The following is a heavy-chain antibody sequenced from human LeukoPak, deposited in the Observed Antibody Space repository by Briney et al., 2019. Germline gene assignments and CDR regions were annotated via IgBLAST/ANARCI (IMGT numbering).Heavy chain of an antibody. CDR2: FDSEDGKT. D-gene: IGHD3-22*01. V-gene: IGHV1-24*01. CDR3: ARDGDDYYDSSGPDY. Sequence: ASVKVSCKVSGAILIELSIHWVRQSPGKGLEWMGGFDSEDGKTKAAQSFLDRVSLTEDTSLATAYMELRSLRSDDTAVYYCARDGDDYYDSSGPDYWGQGTLVTVSS. CDR1: GAILIELS. J-gene: IGHJ4*02.